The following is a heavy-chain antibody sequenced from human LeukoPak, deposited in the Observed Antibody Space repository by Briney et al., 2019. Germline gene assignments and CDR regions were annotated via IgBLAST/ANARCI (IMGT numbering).Heavy chain of an antibody. V-gene: IGHV3-74*01. D-gene: IGHD2-2*01. Sequence: GGSLRLSCAASGFTFGNYWINWVRQAPGKGLVWVSRVHSDGTITNSADSVKGRFTISRDSAKNTLYLQISSLRTADTAVYSCVRDQANCTGTTCYRAFDVWGQGTMVTVS. CDR3: VRDQANCTGTTCYRAFDV. CDR2: VHSDGTIT. CDR1: GFTFGNYW. J-gene: IGHJ3*01.